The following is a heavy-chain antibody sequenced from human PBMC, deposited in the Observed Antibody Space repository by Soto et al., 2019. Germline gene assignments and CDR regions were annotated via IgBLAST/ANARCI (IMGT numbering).Heavy chain of an antibody. CDR2: ISYDGSNK. Sequence: PGGALRLSWAASGFTFSSYGMHWVRQAPGKGLEWVAVISYDGSNKYYADSVKGRFTISRDNSKNTLYLQMNSLRAEDTAVYYCAKDQEGATASLDYWGRGPLVPVSP. V-gene: IGHV3-30*18. CDR1: GFTFSSYG. D-gene: IGHD1-26*01. J-gene: IGHJ4*01. CDR3: AKDQEGATASLDY.